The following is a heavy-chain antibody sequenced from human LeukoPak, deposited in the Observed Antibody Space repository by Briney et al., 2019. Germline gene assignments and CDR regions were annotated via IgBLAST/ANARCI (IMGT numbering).Heavy chain of an antibody. Sequence: SGGSLRLSCAASGFTFSSYGMHWVRQAPGKGLEWVALIRFDGTDTYYADSVKGRFTISRDNSKSTLYLQMNSLRAEDTAVYYCSKDLTSDFGGDFDPWGQGTLVTVSS. CDR2: IRFDGTDT. J-gene: IGHJ5*02. CDR1: GFTFSSYG. D-gene: IGHD3-10*01. CDR3: SKDLTSDFGGDFDP. V-gene: IGHV3-30*02.